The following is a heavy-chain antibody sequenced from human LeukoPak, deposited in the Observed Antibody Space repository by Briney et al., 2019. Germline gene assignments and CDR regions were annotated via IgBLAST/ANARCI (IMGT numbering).Heavy chain of an antibody. J-gene: IGHJ4*02. CDR3: AKDSYVVAATIDY. CDR1: GFTFDDYA. D-gene: IGHD2-15*01. CDR2: ISWNSGSI. Sequence: PGGSLRLSCAASGFTFDDYAMHWVRQAPGKGLEWVSGISWNSGSIGYADSVKGRFTISRDNAKNSLYLQMNSLRAEDTALYYCAKDSYVVAATIDYWGQGTLVTVSS. V-gene: IGHV3-9*01.